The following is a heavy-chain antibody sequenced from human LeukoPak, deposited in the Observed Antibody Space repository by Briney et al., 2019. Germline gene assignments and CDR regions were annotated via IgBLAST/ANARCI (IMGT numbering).Heavy chain of an antibody. CDR2: ISGSGGST. CDR1: GFTFSSYG. CDR3: ARDPYSGSYGDYYYYYMDV. D-gene: IGHD1-26*01. Sequence: GGSLRLSCAASGFTFSSYGMSWVRQAPGKGLEWVSAISGSGGSTYYADSVKGRFTISRDNAKNSLYLQMNSLRAEDTAVYYCARDPYSGSYGDYYYYYMDVWGKGTTVTISS. V-gene: IGHV3-23*01. J-gene: IGHJ6*03.